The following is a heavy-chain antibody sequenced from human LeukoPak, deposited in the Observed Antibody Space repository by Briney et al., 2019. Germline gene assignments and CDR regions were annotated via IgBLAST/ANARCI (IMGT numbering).Heavy chain of an antibody. J-gene: IGHJ3*02. Sequence: PGGSLRLSCAASGFTFSNFAMNWVRQAPGKGLEWVANIKQDGSEKYYVDSVKGRFTISRDNAKNSLYLQMNSLRAEDTAVYYCARERYDAFDIWGQGTMVTVSS. CDR2: IKQDGSEK. CDR1: GFTFSNFA. D-gene: IGHD4-17*01. CDR3: ARERYDAFDI. V-gene: IGHV3-7*04.